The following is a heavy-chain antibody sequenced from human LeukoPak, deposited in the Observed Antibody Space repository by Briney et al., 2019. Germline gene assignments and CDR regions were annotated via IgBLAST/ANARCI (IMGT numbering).Heavy chain of an antibody. CDR3: AVEGIVHSDSDAFDI. CDR1: GYRFTSYW. V-gene: IGHV5-10-1*01. D-gene: IGHD2/OR15-2a*01. J-gene: IGHJ3*02. CDR2: IDPSDSYT. Sequence: GESLRISCKGSGYRFTSYWISWVRQMPGKGLEWMGRIDPSDSYTNYSPSFQGLVTLSADKSSSTAYLQWSSLKPSDTATYYCAVEGIVHSDSDAFDIWGQGSMVTVSS.